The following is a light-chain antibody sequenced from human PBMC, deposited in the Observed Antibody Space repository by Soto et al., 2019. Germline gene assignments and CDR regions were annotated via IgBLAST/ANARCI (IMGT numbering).Light chain of an antibody. CDR3: HQRQYWPPIT. CDR1: QSVSNR. Sequence: EIVLTQSPGTLSLSPGERATLSCRASQSVSNRLAWYQQKSGQAPRLLISDASNRATGIPARFSGSGSGTDFTLTISSLEPEDFAVYYCHQRQYWPPITFGQGTRLEIK. J-gene: IGKJ5*01. V-gene: IGKV3-11*01. CDR2: DAS.